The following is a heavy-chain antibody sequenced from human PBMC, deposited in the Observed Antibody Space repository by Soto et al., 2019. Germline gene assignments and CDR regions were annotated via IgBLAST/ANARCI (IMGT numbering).Heavy chain of an antibody. J-gene: IGHJ4*02. D-gene: IGHD3-10*01. CDR2: ISYDGSNN. V-gene: IGHV3-30-3*01. Sequence: QVQLVESGGGVVQPGRSLRLSCAASGFTFSSYAMHWVRQAPGKGLEWVAVISYDGSNNYYADSVQGRFTISRDNSNNTLYLQMTSRRAEDAAVYYVGCGELWGIDYWGQGTLVTVSS. CDR1: GFTFSSYA. CDR3: GCGELWGIDY.